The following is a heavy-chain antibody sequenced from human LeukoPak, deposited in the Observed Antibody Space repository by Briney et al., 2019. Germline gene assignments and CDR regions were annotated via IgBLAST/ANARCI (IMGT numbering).Heavy chain of an antibody. CDR1: GYTLTGYY. J-gene: IGHJ4*02. CDR2: INPHSGGT. D-gene: IGHD2-2*01. V-gene: IGHV1-2*02. CDR3: ARDVGEYCSSTNCYASHY. Sequence: ASVKISCKASGYTLTGYYIHWVRQAPGQGLEWMGWINPHSGGTNYAQKFQGGVTMTRDTSITTAYMELSSLRSDDTAVYYCARDVGEYCSSTNCYASHYWGQGTLVTVSS.